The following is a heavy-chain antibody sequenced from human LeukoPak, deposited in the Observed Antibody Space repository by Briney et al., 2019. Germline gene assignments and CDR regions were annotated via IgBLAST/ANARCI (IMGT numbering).Heavy chain of an antibody. J-gene: IGHJ6*03. V-gene: IGHV4-38-2*01. CDR2: LYHTDSI. CDR1: GYSISSGYY. D-gene: IGHD6-13*01. CDR3: ARQHDSYHYYYVDV. Sequence: SETLSLTCAVSGYSISSGYYWIWIRQPPGKGLEWIGSLYHTDSIYYNPSLESRVTMSVDTSKNQFSLKLSFVTAADTAVYYSARQHDSYHYYYVDVWGTGTTVTVSS.